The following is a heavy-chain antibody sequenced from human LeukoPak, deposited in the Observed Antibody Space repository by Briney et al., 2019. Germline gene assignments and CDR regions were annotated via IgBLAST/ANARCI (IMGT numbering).Heavy chain of an antibody. D-gene: IGHD3-10*01. V-gene: IGHV3-66*01. J-gene: IGHJ4*02. CDR3: ATVGVWFGELPFDY. CDR1: GFTVSSNY. Sequence: PGGSLRLSCAASGFTVSSNYMSWVRQAPGNGLEWVSVIYTGGSTYYAGSVKGRFTISRDNSKNTLYLRMNSLRAEDTAVYYRATVGVWFGELPFDYWGQGTLVTVSS. CDR2: IYTGGST.